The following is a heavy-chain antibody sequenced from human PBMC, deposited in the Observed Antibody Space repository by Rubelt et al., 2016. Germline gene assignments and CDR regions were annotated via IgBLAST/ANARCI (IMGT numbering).Heavy chain of an antibody. D-gene: IGHD2-15*01. CDR1: GGSISSTNYF. Sequence: QLQLQESGPGLVKPSATLSLTCTVSGGSISSTNYFWCWIRQPPVKGLEWIGSIYYSGSTYYHPSLKVRVPISVDTCKNQFSLKLSSVTAADTAVYYCARKVVAATLAWFDPWGQGTLVTVSS. CDR2: IYYSGST. J-gene: IGHJ5*02. CDR3: ARKVVAATLAWFDP. V-gene: IGHV4-39*01.